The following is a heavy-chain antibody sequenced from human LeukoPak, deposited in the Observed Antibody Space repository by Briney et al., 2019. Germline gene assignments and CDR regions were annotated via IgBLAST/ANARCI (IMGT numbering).Heavy chain of an antibody. CDR2: INPNSGGT. CDR1: GYTSTGYY. V-gene: IGHV1-2*02. Sequence: ASVKVSCKASGYTSTGYYMHWVRQAPGQGLEWMGWINPNSGGTNYAQKFQGRVTMTRDTSISTAYMELSRLRSDDTAVYYCARALARAVAGSYWGQGTLVTVSS. J-gene: IGHJ4*02. D-gene: IGHD6-19*01. CDR3: ARALARAVAGSY.